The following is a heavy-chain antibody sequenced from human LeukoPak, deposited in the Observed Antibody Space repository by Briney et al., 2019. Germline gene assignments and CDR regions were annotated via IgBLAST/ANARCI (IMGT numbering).Heavy chain of an antibody. CDR2: IYYSGST. CDR3: ASLSGRGYYYYGMDV. D-gene: IGHD2-15*01. V-gene: IGHV4-30-4*08. J-gene: IGHJ6*02. Sequence: LRLSCAASGFTFSSYSMNWVRQAPGKGLEWIGYIYYSGSTYYNPSLKSRVTISVDTSKNQFSLKLSSVTAADTAVYYCASLSGRGYYYYGMDVWGQGTTVTVSS. CDR1: GFTFSSYS.